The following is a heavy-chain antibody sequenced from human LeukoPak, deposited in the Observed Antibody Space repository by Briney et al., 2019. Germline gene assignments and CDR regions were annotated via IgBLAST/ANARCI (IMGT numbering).Heavy chain of an antibody. CDR2: INHSGST. CDR3: ARSSLRGATPYYMDV. Sequence: PSETLSLTCAVYGGSFSGYYWSWIRQPPGKGLEWIGEINHSGSTNYNPSLKSRVTISVDTSKNQFSLKPSSVTTADTAVYYCARSSLRGATPYYMDVWGKGTTVTVSS. J-gene: IGHJ6*03. V-gene: IGHV4-34*01. D-gene: IGHD5-12*01. CDR1: GGSFSGYY.